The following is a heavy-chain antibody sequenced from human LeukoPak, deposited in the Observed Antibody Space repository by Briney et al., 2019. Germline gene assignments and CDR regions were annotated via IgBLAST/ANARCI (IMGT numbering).Heavy chain of an antibody. Sequence: GGPLRLSCAASGFTFSSYAMSWVRQAPGKGLEWVSVISGSGGSTNYADSVKGRFTISRDNSKNTLYLQMNSLRAEDTAVYYCAKDLLTGYRTDYFDYWGQGTLVTVSS. J-gene: IGHJ4*02. CDR2: ISGSGGST. V-gene: IGHV3-23*01. CDR3: AKDLLTGYRTDYFDY. D-gene: IGHD3-9*01. CDR1: GFTFSSYA.